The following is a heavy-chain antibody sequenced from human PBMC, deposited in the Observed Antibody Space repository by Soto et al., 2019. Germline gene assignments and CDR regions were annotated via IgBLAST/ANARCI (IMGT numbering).Heavy chain of an antibody. CDR1: GGSISSYY. CDR3: ARDSGAYDYIWGSYRSAHFDY. V-gene: IGHV4-59*01. Sequence: SETLSLTCTVSGGSISSYYWSWIRQPPGKGLEWIGYIYYSGSTNYNPSLKSRVTISVDTSKNQFSLKLSSVTAADTAVYYCARDSGAYDYIWGSYRSAHFDYWGQGTLVTVSS. J-gene: IGHJ4*02. CDR2: IYYSGST. D-gene: IGHD3-16*02.